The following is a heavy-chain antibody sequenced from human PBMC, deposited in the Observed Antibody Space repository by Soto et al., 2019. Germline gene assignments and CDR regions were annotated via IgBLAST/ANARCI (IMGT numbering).Heavy chain of an antibody. CDR3: ASGGGNWNYNYYYMDV. V-gene: IGHV1-69*02. J-gene: IGHJ6*03. CDR1: GGTFSSYT. CDR2: IIPILGIA. D-gene: IGHD1-20*01. Sequence: SVKVSCKASGGTFSSYTISWVRQAPGQGLEWMGRIIPILGIANYAQKFQGRVTITADKSTSTAYMELSSLRSEDTAVYYCASGGGNWNYNYYYMDVWGKGTTVTVSS.